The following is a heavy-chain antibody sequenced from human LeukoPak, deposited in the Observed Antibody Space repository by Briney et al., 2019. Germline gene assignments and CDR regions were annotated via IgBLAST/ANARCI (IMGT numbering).Heavy chain of an antibody. D-gene: IGHD3-3*01. CDR3: ARATMRGFLDRFDP. Sequence: SVKVSCKASGGTFSSYAISWVRQAPGQGLEWMGGIIPIFGTANYAQKFQGRVTITADESTSAAYMELSSLRSEDTAVYYCARATMRGFLDRFDPWGQGTLVTVSS. CDR2: IIPIFGTA. J-gene: IGHJ5*02. V-gene: IGHV1-69*13. CDR1: GGTFSSYA.